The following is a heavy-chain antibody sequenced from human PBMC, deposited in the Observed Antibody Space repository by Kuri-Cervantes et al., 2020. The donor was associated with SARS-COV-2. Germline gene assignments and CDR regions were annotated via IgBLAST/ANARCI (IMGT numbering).Heavy chain of an antibody. Sequence: SETLSLTCTVSGGSVSSGSYYWSWIRQPPVKGLEWIGYIYHSGSTNYKPSLKSRVTISVDRSKNHFSLKVSSVTAADTAVYYCARDRGLGSASSNGMDVWGQGTMVTVSS. CDR3: ARDRGLGSASSNGMDV. V-gene: IGHV4-61*03. CDR1: GGSVSSGSYY. J-gene: IGHJ6*02. CDR2: IYHSGST. D-gene: IGHD3-10*01.